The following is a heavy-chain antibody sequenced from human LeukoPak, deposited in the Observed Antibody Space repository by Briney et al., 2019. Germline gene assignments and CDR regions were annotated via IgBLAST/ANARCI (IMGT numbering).Heavy chain of an antibody. J-gene: IGHJ4*02. Sequence: GGSLRLSCAASGFTVSSNEISWVRQAPGKGLEWVSSISGGSTNYARKGRFTISRDTSKNTLHLQMNSLRVEDTAVYYCASDYGAKRVFDYWGQGTLVTVSS. CDR3: ASDYGAKRVFDY. V-gene: IGHV3-38-3*01. CDR2: ISGGST. CDR1: GFTVSSNE. D-gene: IGHD4-23*01.